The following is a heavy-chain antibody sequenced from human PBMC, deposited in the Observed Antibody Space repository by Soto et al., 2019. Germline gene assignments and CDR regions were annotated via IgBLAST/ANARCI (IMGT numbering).Heavy chain of an antibody. CDR1: GGSFSGYY. J-gene: IGHJ6*02. D-gene: IGHD3-10*01. CDR2: INHSGST. CDR3: ARARPQILWFGFYGMDV. V-gene: IGHV4-34*01. Sequence: SETLSLTCAVYGGSFSGYYWSWIRQPPGKGLEWIGEINHSGSTNYNPSLKSRVTISVDTSKNQFSLKLSSVTAADTAVYYCARARPQILWFGFYGMDVWGQGTTVTVSS.